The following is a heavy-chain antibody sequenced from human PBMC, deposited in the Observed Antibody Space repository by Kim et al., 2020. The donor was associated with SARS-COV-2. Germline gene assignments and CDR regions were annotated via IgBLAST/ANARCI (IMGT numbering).Heavy chain of an antibody. CDR3: TRDRVTEKWHFYY. V-gene: IGHV3-7*01. Sequence: GGSLRLSCEASGFTFSSSWMSWVRQAPGKGLEWVANIRADGSEKYYIDSVEGRFTISRDNAKNSLYLQMNSLRTEDTAVYYCTRDRVTEKWHFYYWGRGTIVIAAS. J-gene: IGHJ4*02. CDR1: GFTFSSSW. D-gene: IGHD2-21*02. CDR2: IRADGSEK.